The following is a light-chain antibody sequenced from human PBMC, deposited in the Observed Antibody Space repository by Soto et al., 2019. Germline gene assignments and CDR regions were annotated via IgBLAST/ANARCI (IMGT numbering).Light chain of an antibody. CDR1: QTVSRF. J-gene: IGKJ1*01. Sequence: DIQMTQSPSSLSASVGDRGTITCRASQTVSRFLNWYQHKPGKAPKLLIYGASSLQSGVPSRFNGSGSGTDFTLTISGLQLEDFATYSCQQGFSTPWTFGTGTKVDIK. CDR3: QQGFSTPWT. CDR2: GAS. V-gene: IGKV1-39*01.